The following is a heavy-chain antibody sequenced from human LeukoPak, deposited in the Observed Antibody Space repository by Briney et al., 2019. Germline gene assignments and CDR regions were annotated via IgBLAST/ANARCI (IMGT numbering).Heavy chain of an antibody. CDR2: ISGSSGNT. CDR1: GFTFSSYA. Sequence: PGGSLRLSFAAYGFTFSSYAMSSGRQAPGKGVGWVSAISGSSGNTYYADSVKGAFTTYRDTSTNTLYLHMNSLRAEATAVYYCAKDRVRYAIFAQYNWFDPWGQGTLVTVSS. V-gene: IGHV3-23*01. D-gene: IGHD3-3*01. CDR3: AKDRVRYAIFAQYNWFDP. J-gene: IGHJ5*02.